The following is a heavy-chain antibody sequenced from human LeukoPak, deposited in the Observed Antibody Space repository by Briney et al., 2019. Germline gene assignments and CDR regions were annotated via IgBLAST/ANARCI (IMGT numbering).Heavy chain of an antibody. J-gene: IGHJ4*02. CDR2: IKSGGSIT. Sequence: PGGSLRLSCGVSGFSFSNYLVYWVRQATARGVVRVSHIKSGGSITTYADAVKVRFTVSRDNAKNTLYLEMNGLRAEDTAVYYCATYPGGFHYWGQGTLVDVSS. CDR3: ATYPGGFHY. D-gene: IGHD3-10*01. CDR1: GFSFSNYL. V-gene: IGHV3-74*01.